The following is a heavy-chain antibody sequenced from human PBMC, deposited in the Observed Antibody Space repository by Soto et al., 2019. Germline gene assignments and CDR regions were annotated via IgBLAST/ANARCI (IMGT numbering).Heavy chain of an antibody. CDR2: FDPEDGET. CDR1: GYTLTELS. D-gene: IGHD2-15*01. V-gene: IGHV1-24*01. CDR3: ATDKSMNSVAGDAFDI. Sequence: GASVKVSCKVSGYTLTELSMHCVRQAPGKGLEWMGGFDPEDGETIYAQKFQGRVTMTEDTSTDTAYMELSSLRSEDTAVYYCATDKSMNSVAGDAFDIWGQGTMVTVSS. J-gene: IGHJ3*02.